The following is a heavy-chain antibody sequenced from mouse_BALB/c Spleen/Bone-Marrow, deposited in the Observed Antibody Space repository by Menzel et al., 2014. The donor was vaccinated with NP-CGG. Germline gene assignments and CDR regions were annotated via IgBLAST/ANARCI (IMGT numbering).Heavy chain of an antibody. CDR2: IYPGDGDT. D-gene: IGHD1-2*01. CDR3: ARRDYGIRENYYAMDY. V-gene: IGHV1-87*01. J-gene: IGHJ4*01. CDR1: GYTFTSYW. Sequence: SGAELARPGASVKLSCKASGYTFTSYWMQWVKQRPGQGLEWVGAIYPGDGDTRYTQKLKGKATLTADKSSSTAYMQLSSLASEDSAVYYCARRDYGIRENYYAMDYWGQGTSVTVSS.